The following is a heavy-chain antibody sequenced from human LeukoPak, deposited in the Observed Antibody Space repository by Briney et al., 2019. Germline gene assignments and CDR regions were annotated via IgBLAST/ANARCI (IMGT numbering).Heavy chain of an antibody. Sequence: GGSLRLSCAASGFTVSSNYMSWVRQAPGKGLEWVSVIYTGGTTYYADSVKGRFTISRDNSKNTLYLQMNTLRAEDTAVYYCARDRAPPTSWYFDFWGRGTLVTVSS. V-gene: IGHV3-53*01. CDR1: GFTVSSNY. CDR3: ARDRAPPTSWYFDF. CDR2: IYTGGTT. J-gene: IGHJ2*01. D-gene: IGHD3-10*01.